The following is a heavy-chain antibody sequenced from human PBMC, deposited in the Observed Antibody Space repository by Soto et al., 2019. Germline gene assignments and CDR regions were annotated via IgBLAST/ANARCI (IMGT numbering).Heavy chain of an antibody. D-gene: IGHD3-3*01. Sequence: ASVKVSCKASGYTFTSYAMHWVRQAPGQRLEWMGWINAGNGNTKYSQKFQGRVTITRDTSASTAYMELSSLRSEDTAVYYCEREEGSYKAYYDFWSGYYLDYWGQGTLVTVSS. V-gene: IGHV1-3*01. CDR3: EREEGSYKAYYDFWSGYYLDY. J-gene: IGHJ4*02. CDR2: INAGNGNT. CDR1: GYTFTSYA.